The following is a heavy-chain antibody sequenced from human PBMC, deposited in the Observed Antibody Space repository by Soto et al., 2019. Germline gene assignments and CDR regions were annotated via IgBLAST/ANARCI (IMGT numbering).Heavy chain of an antibody. V-gene: IGHV3-9*01. CDR1: GFTFDDYA. D-gene: IGHD2-15*01. J-gene: IGHJ4*02. CDR2: ISWNSGSI. Sequence: GGSLRLSCAASGFTFDDYAMHWVRQAPGKGLEWVSGISWNSGSIGYADSVKGRFTISRDNAKNSLYLQMNSLRAEDTALYYCAKDIRDSPAFLDYWGQGTLVTVSS. CDR3: AKDIRDSPAFLDY.